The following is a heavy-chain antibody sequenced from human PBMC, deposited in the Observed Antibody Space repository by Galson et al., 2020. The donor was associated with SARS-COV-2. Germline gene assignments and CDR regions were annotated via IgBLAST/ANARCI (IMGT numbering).Heavy chain of an antibody. D-gene: IGHD2-21*02. J-gene: IGHJ3*02. V-gene: IGHV4-31*03. CDR1: ADSISSGDYS. Sequence: PSEPLSLTCTASADSISSGDYSWSWIRQHPGKGPERIGYINYSGSTYYNPSLKSRVSISVDTSKNQFSLKLSSVSAADTAVYYCARLRSAIIAFDIWGQGTLVTVSS. CDR3: ARLRSAIIAFDI. CDR2: INYSGST.